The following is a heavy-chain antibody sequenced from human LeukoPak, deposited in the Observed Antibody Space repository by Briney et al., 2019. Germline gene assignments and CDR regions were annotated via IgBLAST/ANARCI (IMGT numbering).Heavy chain of an antibody. Sequence: HPGGSLRLSCAASGFTFSSYWMSWVRQAPGKGLEWVANIKQDGSEKHYVDSVKGRFTISRGNAKKSPFLHMNSLRVEDTAVYYCARGSEYTSSTNYYFDYWGQGTLVTVSS. D-gene: IGHD6-6*01. J-gene: IGHJ4*02. V-gene: IGHV3-7*01. CDR2: IKQDGSEK. CDR1: GFTFSSYW. CDR3: ARGSEYTSSTNYYFDY.